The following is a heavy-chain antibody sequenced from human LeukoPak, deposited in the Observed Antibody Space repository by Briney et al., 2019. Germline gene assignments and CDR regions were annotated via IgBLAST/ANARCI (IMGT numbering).Heavy chain of an antibody. Sequence: PGGSLRLSCAASGFTFSSYAMHWVRQAPGKGLEWVAVISYDGSNKYYADSVKGRFTISRDNSKNTLYLQMNSLRAEDTAVYYCAASTSSSWYFGGQGTLVTVSS. J-gene: IGHJ4*02. CDR1: GFTFSSYA. CDR3: AASTSSSWYF. CDR2: ISYDGSNK. V-gene: IGHV3-30-3*01. D-gene: IGHD6-13*01.